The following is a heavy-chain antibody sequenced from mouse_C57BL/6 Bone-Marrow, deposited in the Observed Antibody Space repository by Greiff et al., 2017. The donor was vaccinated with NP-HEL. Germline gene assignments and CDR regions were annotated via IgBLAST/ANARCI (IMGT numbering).Heavy chain of an antibody. CDR3: ARELTTVGWYFDV. Sequence: QVQLQQPGAELVMPGASVKLSCKASGYTFTSYWMHWVKQRPGQGLEWIGEIDPSDSYTNYNQKFKGKSTLTVDKSSSTAYMQFSSLTSEDSAVYYCARELTTVGWYFDVWGTGTTVTVSS. CDR1: GYTFTSYW. V-gene: IGHV1-69*01. J-gene: IGHJ1*03. CDR2: IDPSDSYT. D-gene: IGHD1-1*01.